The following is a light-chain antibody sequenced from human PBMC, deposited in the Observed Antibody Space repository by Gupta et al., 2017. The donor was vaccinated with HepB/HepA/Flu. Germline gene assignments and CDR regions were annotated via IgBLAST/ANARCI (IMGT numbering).Light chain of an antibody. CDR3: QEWDSSTAVG. J-gene: IGLJ2*01. V-gene: IGLV3-1*01. CDR1: KLGDKY. Sequence: SYELTQPPSVSVSPGQTASLTCSGDKLGDKYACLYQQKPGQSPGRVIYQDRKRPSGSPGRGGYYNAANKAIMNISGTQAVDEADYDCQEWDSSTAVGFGGGSKLHVL. CDR2: QDR.